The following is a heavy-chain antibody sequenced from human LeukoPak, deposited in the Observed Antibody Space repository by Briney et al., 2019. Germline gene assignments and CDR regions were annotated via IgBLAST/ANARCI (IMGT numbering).Heavy chain of an antibody. CDR1: GCSISSYY. V-gene: IGHV4-59*01. CDR3: ARADGVLWFGETIAPYFDY. D-gene: IGHD3-10*01. J-gene: IGHJ4*02. Sequence: NSSETLSLTCTVSGCSISSYYWSWIRQPPGKGLEWIGYIYYSGSTNYNPSLKSRVTISVDTSKNQFSLKLSSVTAADTAVYYCARADGVLWFGETIAPYFDYWGQGTLVTVSS. CDR2: IYYSGST.